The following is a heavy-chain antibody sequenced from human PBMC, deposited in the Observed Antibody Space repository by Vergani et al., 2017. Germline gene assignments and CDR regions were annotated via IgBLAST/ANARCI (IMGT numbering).Heavy chain of an antibody. CDR1: GYTFSAYY. V-gene: IGHV1-2*02. J-gene: IGHJ6*04. D-gene: IGHD2-2*01. CDR3: ARDPDIVVVPAAPYYYYYYGMDV. Sequence: QVQLVQSGAEVKKPGASVKVSCKASGYTFSAYYMHWVRQAPGQGLEWMGWINPNSGGTKYAQKFQGRVTMTRDTSISTAYMELSRLRSDDTAVFYCARDPDIVVVPAAPYYYYYYGMDVWGKGTTVTVSS. CDR2: INPNSGGT.